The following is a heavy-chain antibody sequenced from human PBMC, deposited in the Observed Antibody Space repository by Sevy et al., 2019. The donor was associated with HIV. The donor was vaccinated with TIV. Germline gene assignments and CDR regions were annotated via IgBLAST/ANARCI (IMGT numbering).Heavy chain of an antibody. J-gene: IGHJ4*02. CDR2: ITNSGATK. Sequence: GGSLRLSCAASGFSFSIYSMNWVRQAPGKVLEWLSSITNSGATKYYAESVKGRFTISRDNAKNSLYLQMDSLRDEDTAVYYCARDTTVTRIFNYWGQGTLVTVSS. V-gene: IGHV3-48*02. CDR1: GFSFSIYS. CDR3: ARDTTVTRIFNY. D-gene: IGHD3-3*02.